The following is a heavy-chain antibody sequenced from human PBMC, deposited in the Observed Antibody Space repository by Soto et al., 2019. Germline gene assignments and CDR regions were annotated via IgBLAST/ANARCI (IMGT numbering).Heavy chain of an antibody. J-gene: IGHJ6*02. CDR3: ARARDDYADYFRNYYYGMDV. CDR2: IIPIFGTA. CDR1: GGTFSSYA. V-gene: IGHV1-69*12. Sequence: QVQLVQSGAEVKKPGSSVKVSCKASGGTFSSYAISWVRQAPGQGLEWMGGIIPIFGTANYAQKFQGRVTITAVESTSTGYMALSRLRAEDSAVYCCARARDDYADYFRNYYYGMDVWGQGTTRTVS. D-gene: IGHD4-17*01.